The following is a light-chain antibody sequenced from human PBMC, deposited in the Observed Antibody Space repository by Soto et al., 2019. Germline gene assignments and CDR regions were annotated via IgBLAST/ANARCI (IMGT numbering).Light chain of an antibody. CDR1: QSVSSSF. CDR3: QQYGSSPKLT. CDR2: NAS. J-gene: IGKJ4*01. V-gene: IGKV3-20*01. Sequence: EIVLTQSPGTLSLSPGERATLSCRASQSVSSSFLAWYQQKPGQAPRLLIYNASSRATGVPDRFSGSGSGTDFTLTISRLEPEDFAVYYCQQYGSSPKLTFGGGTKVDNK.